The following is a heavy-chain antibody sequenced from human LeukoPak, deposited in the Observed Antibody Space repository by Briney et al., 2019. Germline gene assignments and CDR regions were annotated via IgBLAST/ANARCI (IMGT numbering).Heavy chain of an antibody. CDR3: GKEGGA. J-gene: IGHJ5*02. CDR2: IGGRGGST. CDR1: GFRFSDFT. V-gene: IGHV3-23*01. Sequence: GGSLRLSCAASGFRFSDFTMTWVRQAPGKGRDWVSAIGGRGGSTYYADSLGGRFTISRDNSKDMVYLQMNSLKVEDTATYYCGKEGGAWGQGTKVTVSS. D-gene: IGHD3-16*01.